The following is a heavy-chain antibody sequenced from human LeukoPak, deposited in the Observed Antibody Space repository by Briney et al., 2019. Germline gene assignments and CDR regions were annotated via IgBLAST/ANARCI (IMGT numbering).Heavy chain of an antibody. D-gene: IGHD1-26*01. V-gene: IGHV4-59*01. Sequence: SETLSLTCTVSGCSISSYYWSWIPQPPGKGLEGIGYINYSGSTNYNHYLKSRVTISVDTSKNQFSLKLSSVTAADTAVYYCARVDSVGQTVAFDIWGQGTMVTVSS. CDR3: ARVDSVGQTVAFDI. J-gene: IGHJ3*02. CDR1: GCSISSYY. CDR2: INYSGST.